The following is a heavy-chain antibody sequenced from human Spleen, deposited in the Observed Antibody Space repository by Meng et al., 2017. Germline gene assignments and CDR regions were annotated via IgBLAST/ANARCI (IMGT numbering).Heavy chain of an antibody. Sequence: ASVKVSCKASGYTFTGYYMHWVRQAPGQGLEWMGRINPNSGGTNYAQKFQGRVTMTRDTSISTAYMELSSLRSEDTAMYYCARVCMRPKYESSGPPTYGVDVWGQGTTVTVSS. CDR3: ARVCMRPKYESSGPPTYGVDV. V-gene: IGHV1-2*06. CDR1: GYTFTGYY. D-gene: IGHD3-22*01. CDR2: INPNSGGT. J-gene: IGHJ6*02.